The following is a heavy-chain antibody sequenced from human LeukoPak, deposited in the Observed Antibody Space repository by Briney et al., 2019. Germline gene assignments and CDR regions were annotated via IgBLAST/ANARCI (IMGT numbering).Heavy chain of an antibody. V-gene: IGHV3-49*04. J-gene: IGHJ6*03. Sequence: GGSLRLSCTTSGFTFRDYTVSWVRQAPGKGLEWVGFIRGKAFGETIEYAASVRGRFTISRDDSKSTAYLQMNSLKTEDTAVYYGTRGFTIHIDVWGKGTTVTVSS. CDR3: TRGFTIHIDV. CDR1: GFTFRDYT. CDR2: IRGKAFGETI. D-gene: IGHD3-3*01.